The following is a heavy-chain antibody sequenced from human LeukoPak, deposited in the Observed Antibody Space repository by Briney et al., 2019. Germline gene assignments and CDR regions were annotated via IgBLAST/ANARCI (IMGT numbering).Heavy chain of an antibody. CDR2: ISGSGGST. CDR3: AKSIVGASYYYYYMDV. V-gene: IGHV3-23*01. D-gene: IGHD1-26*01. Sequence: PGGSLRLSCAVSGFTFSSYAMSWVRQAPGKGLEWVSAISGSGGSTYYADSVKGRFTISRDNSKNTLYLQMNSLRAEDTAVYYCAKSIVGASYYYYYMDVWGKGTTVTVSS. J-gene: IGHJ6*03. CDR1: GFTFSSYA.